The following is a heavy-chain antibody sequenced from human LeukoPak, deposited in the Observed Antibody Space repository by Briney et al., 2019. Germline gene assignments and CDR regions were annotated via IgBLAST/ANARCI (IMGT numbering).Heavy chain of an antibody. CDR1: GGSISSGGYS. D-gene: IGHD3-16*01. CDR3: ARGWAY. V-gene: IGHV4-31*03. CDR2: IYYSGST. Sequence: SQTLSLTCTVSGGSISSGGYSWSWIRQHPGKGLEWIGYIYYSGSTYYIPSLKSRVTISVDTSKNQFSLKLSSVTAADTAVYYCARGWAYWGQGTLVTVSS. J-gene: IGHJ4*02.